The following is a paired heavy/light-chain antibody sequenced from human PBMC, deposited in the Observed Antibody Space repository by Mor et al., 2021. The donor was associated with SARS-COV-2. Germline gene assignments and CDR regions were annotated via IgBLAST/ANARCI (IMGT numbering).Heavy chain of an antibody. CDR1: GFTFSSYA. CDR3: AKGSYCGSGCYTGYYYYAMDV. Sequence: EVQLLESGGGLVQPGGSLRLSCAASGFTFSSYAMSWVRQGPGKGLEWVSVISGSGGSTYFADSVKGRFTFSRDNSKNTLHLHMNSLRAEDTAVYYCAKGSYCGSGCYTGYYYYAMDVWGQGTTVTVSS. CDR2: ISGSGGST. V-gene: IGHV3-23*01. D-gene: IGHD2-21*02. J-gene: IGHJ6*02.
Light chain of an antibody. CDR1: SSDIGAYNY. CDR2: DVS. CDR3: SSYTSSSTLV. J-gene: IGLJ2*01. V-gene: IGLV2-14*03. Sequence: QSALTQPASVSGSPGQSITISCTGTSSDIGAYNYVSWYQQHPDKAPKLLIYDVSNRPSGVSNRFSGSKSDKTASLTISGLQAEDEADYYCSSYTSSSTLVFGGGTKLTVL.